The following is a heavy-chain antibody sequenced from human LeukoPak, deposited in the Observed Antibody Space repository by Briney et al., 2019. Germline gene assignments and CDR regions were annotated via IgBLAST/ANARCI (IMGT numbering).Heavy chain of an antibody. V-gene: IGHV1-2*02. J-gene: IGHJ4*02. Sequence: ASVKVSCKASGYTFTGYYMHWVRQAPGQGLEWMGWINPNSGGTKYAQKFQGRVTMTRDTSTVYMELSRPRSDDTAVYYCARAYSGYEAFDYWGQGTLVTVSS. CDR2: INPNSGGT. D-gene: IGHD5-12*01. CDR1: GYTFTGYY. CDR3: ARAYSGYEAFDY.